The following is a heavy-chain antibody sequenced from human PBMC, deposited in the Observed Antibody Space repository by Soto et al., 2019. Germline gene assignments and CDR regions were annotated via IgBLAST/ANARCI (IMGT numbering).Heavy chain of an antibody. CDR1: GGSISSSSYY. CDR2: IYYSGST. D-gene: IGHD6-19*01. V-gene: IGHV4-39*01. J-gene: IGHJ5*02. CDR3: ARHSIAVAGTVGWFDP. Sequence: SETLSLTCTVSGGSISSSSYYWGWIRQPPGKGLEWIGSIYYSGSTYYNPSLKSRVTISVDTSKNQFSLKLSSVTAADTAVYYCARHSIAVAGTVGWFDPWGQGTLVTVSS.